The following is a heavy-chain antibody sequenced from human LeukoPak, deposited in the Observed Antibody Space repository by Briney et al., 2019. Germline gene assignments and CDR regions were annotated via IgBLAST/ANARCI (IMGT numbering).Heavy chain of an antibody. CDR3: ARQGGSTYYFDY. Sequence: GASVKVSCKASGGTFSSYAISWVRQAPGQGLGWMGGIIPIFGTANYAQKFQGRVTITADKSTSTAYMELSSLRSEDTAVYYCARQGGSTYYFDYWGQGTLVTVSS. CDR2: IIPIFGTA. J-gene: IGHJ4*02. D-gene: IGHD1-26*01. CDR1: GGTFSSYA. V-gene: IGHV1-69*06.